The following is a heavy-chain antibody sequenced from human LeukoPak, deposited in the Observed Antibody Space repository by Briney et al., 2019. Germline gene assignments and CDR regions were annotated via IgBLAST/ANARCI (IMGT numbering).Heavy chain of an antibody. CDR1: GFAFSSYT. V-gene: IGHV3-23*01. J-gene: IGHJ4*02. CDR2: ISGSGDST. CDR3: AKDSGPNGYDPTDS. D-gene: IGHD5-12*01. Sequence: GGSLRLSCAASGFAFSSYTMSGVRQAPGKGLEGVSAISGSGDSTYYAGSVKRRFTISRDNSKNTLYRQMNSLRAEDTAVSSCAKDSGPNGYDPTDSWGQGALVTVSS.